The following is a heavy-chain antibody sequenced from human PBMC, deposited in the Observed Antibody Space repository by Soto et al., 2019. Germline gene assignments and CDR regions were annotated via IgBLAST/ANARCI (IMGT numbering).Heavy chain of an antibody. CDR2: INHSGST. Sequence: SETLSLTCAVYGGSFSGYYWSWIRQPPGKGLEWIGEINHSGSTNYNPSLKSRVTTSVDTSKNQFSLKLSSVTAADTAVYYCARVRYYYYYYMDVWGKGTTVTVSS. J-gene: IGHJ6*03. V-gene: IGHV4-34*01. CDR1: GGSFSGYY. CDR3: ARVRYYYYYYMDV.